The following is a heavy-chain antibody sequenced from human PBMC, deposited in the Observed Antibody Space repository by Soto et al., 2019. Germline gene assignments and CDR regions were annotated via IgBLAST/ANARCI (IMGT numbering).Heavy chain of an antibody. Sequence: QVQLVQSGAEVKKPGSSVKVSCKASGGTFSSYTISWVRQAPGQGLEWMGRIIPILGIANYAQKFQGRVTTTADKSTRTAYMELSSLRSEDTAVYYCARDCSSTSCYAYPWGQGTLVTVSS. CDR3: ARDCSSTSCYAYP. V-gene: IGHV1-69*08. CDR1: GGTFSSYT. J-gene: IGHJ5*02. D-gene: IGHD2-2*01. CDR2: IIPILGIA.